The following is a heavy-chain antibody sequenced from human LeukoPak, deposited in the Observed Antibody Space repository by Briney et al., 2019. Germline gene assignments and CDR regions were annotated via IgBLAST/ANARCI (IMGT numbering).Heavy chain of an antibody. V-gene: IGHV3-30*04. D-gene: IGHD2-15*01. CDR3: ARDPTLYCSGGSCYFDY. CDR1: GFTFSSYA. J-gene: IGHJ4*02. CDR2: ISYDGSNK. Sequence: GGSLRLSCAASGFTFSSYAMHWVRQAPGKGLEWVAVISYDGSNKYYADSVKGRFTISRDNSKNTLYLQMNSLRAEDTAAYYCARDPTLYCSGGSCYFDYWGQGTLVTVSS.